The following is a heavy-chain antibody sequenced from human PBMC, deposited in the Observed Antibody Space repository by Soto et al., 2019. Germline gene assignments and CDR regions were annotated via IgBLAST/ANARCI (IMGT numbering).Heavy chain of an antibody. D-gene: IGHD2-15*01. CDR1: GFTFSSCA. J-gene: IGHJ6*02. CDR2: ISGSGGST. Sequence: PWGSLTLSCAASGFTFSSCAMSWVRQAPGKGLEWVSAISGSGGSTYYADSVKGRFTISRDNSKNTLYLQMNSLRAEDTAVYYCAKDIVDCSGGSCYRQYYYYYGMDVWGQGTTVTVPS. V-gene: IGHV3-23*01. CDR3: AKDIVDCSGGSCYRQYYYYYGMDV.